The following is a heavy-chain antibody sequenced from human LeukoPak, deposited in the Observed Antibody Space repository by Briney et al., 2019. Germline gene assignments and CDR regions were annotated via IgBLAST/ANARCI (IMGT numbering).Heavy chain of an antibody. CDR2: IHGSSGRT. CDR1: GFTFSAYA. J-gene: IGHJ4*02. V-gene: IGHV3-23*01. CDR3: AKGQGSYSSSWFSDR. D-gene: IGHD6-13*01. Sequence: GGSLRLSCAASGFTFSAYAMNWVRQAPGRGLEWASAIHGSSGRTYYVDSVRGRFTISRDNSQNTLYLQMNNLRVEDTALYYCAKGQGSYSSSWFSDRWGQGTLVTVSS.